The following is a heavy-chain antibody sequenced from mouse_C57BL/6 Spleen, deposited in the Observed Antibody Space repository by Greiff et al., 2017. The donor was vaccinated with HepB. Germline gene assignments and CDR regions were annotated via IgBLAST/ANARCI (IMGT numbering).Heavy chain of an antibody. CDR1: GYTFTDYN. CDR2: INPNNGGT. CDR3: ARRFYYYGSSYYAMDY. J-gene: IGHJ4*01. V-gene: IGHV1-18*01. Sequence: VQLKESGPELVKPGASVKIPCKASGYTFTDYNMDWVKQSHGKSLEWIGDINPNNGGTIYNQKFKGKATMTVDKSSSTAYMELRSLTSEDTAVYYCARRFYYYGSSYYAMDYWGQGTSVTVSS. D-gene: IGHD1-1*01.